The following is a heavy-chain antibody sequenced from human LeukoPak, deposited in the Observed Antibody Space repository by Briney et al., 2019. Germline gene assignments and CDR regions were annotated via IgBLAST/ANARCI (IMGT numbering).Heavy chain of an antibody. D-gene: IGHD3-9*01. CDR2: IYSGGST. J-gene: IGHJ4*02. CDR3: ARDGNYDILTGYSEGEDY. V-gene: IGHV3-66*01. CDR1: GFTVSSSY. Sequence: PGGSLRLSCAASGFTVSSSYMSWVRQAPGKGLEWVSVIYSGGSTYYADSVKGRFTISRDNSKNTVYLQMNRLRAEDTAVYYCARDGNYDILTGYSEGEDYWGQGILVTVSS.